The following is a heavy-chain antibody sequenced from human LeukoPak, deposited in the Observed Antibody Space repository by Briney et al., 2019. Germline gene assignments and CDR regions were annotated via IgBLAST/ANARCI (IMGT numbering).Heavy chain of an antibody. J-gene: IGHJ6*03. CDR3: ARCYDFWSGYHYYYYMDV. Sequence: SETLSLTCTVSGVSISTYSWSWIRQPPGKGLEWIGYISYSGSTSYNPSLRSRVTISVDTSKNQFSLKLSSVTAADTAVYYCARCYDFWSGYHYYYYMDVWGKGTTVTVSS. CDR1: GVSISTYS. D-gene: IGHD3-3*01. V-gene: IGHV4-59*01. CDR2: ISYSGST.